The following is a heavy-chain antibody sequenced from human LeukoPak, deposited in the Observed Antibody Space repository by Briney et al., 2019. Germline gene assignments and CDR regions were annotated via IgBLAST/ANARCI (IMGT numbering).Heavy chain of an antibody. CDR2: IKQDGSEK. J-gene: IGHJ3*02. D-gene: IGHD3-22*01. V-gene: IGHV3-7*04. Sequence: GGSLRLSCAASGFTFSSYWMSWVRQAPGKGLEWVANIKQDGSEKYYVDSVKGRFTISRDNAKNSLNLQMNSLRAEDTAVYYCARHVIDSSGYYYAFEIWGQGTMVTVSS. CDR1: GFTFSSYW. CDR3: ARHVIDSSGYYYAFEI.